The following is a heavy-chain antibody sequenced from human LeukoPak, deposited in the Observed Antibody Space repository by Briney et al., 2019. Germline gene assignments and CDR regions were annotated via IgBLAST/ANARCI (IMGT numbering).Heavy chain of an antibody. J-gene: IGHJ2*01. CDR1: GGSFSGYY. Sequence: SETLSLTCAVYGGSFSGYYWSWIRQPPGKGLEWIGEINHSGSTNYNPSLKSRVTISLDTSKNQFSVKVTSVTAADTAVYYCARATIAGAGGDFDLWGRGTLVTVSS. V-gene: IGHV4-34*01. CDR2: INHSGST. D-gene: IGHD6-13*01. CDR3: ARATIAGAGGDFDL.